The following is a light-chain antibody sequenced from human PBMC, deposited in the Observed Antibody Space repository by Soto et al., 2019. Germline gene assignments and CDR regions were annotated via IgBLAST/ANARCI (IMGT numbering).Light chain of an antibody. Sequence: EIVLTQSPVTLSLSPGERATLSCRASQGISSSSLAWYQQKAGQAPRLLIYDASRRATGIPDRFSGSGSGTDFTLTISRLEPEDFAVYYCQHYGSSPFTFGPGTKVDIK. J-gene: IGKJ3*01. CDR3: QHYGSSPFT. CDR1: QGISSSS. V-gene: IGKV3-20*01. CDR2: DAS.